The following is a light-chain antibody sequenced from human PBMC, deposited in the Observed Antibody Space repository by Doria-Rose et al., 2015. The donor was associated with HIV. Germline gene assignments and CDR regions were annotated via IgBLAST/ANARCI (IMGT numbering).Light chain of an antibody. CDR1: QSFSSTY. V-gene: IGKV3-20*01. J-gene: IGKJ1*01. CDR2: DGS. CDR3: HQYGTSWT. Sequence: TQSPGTLSLSPGERATLSCRASQSFSSTYLAWYQQKPGQAPNLLIYDGSTRATDIPDRFSASGSGTDSTLTINRLEPEDFALYYCHQYGTSWTFGQGTKVEI.